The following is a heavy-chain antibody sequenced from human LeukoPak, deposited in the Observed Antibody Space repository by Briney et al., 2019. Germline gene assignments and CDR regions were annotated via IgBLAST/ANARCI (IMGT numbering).Heavy chain of an antibody. J-gene: IGHJ3*02. CDR3: ARPYYYDSSGYFFDI. V-gene: IGHV1-46*01. CDR2: INPSGGST. D-gene: IGHD3-22*01. Sequence: ASVKVSCKASGYTFTSYYMHWVRQAPGQGLEWMGIINPSGGSTSYAQKFQGRVTITADESTSTAYMELSSLRSEDTAVYYCARPYYYDSSGYFFDIWGQGTMVTVSS. CDR1: GYTFTSYY.